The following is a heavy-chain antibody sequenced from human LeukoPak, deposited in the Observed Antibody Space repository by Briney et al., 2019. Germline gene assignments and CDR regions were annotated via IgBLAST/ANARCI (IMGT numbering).Heavy chain of an antibody. V-gene: IGHV3-21*06. CDR2: ISSSSSSI. Sequence: GGSLRLSCAASGFTFSSYSMNWVRQAPGKGLDWVSSISSSSSSIYYADSMKGRFTISRDNVKNLLFLQMNSLRAEDTAIYYCARDRKGRTYGDPYWFFDLWGRGTLVSVSP. D-gene: IGHD4-17*01. CDR1: GFTFSSYS. CDR3: ARDRKGRTYGDPYWFFDL. J-gene: IGHJ2*01.